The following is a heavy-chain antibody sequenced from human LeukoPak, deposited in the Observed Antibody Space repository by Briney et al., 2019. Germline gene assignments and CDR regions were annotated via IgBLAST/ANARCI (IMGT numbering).Heavy chain of an antibody. CDR2: IIPIFGTA. J-gene: IGHJ5*02. V-gene: IGHV1-69*13. CDR1: GGTFSSYA. Sequence: PKASVTVSCKASGGTFSSYAISWVRQAPGQGLEWMGGIIPIFGTANYAQKFQGRVTITADESTSTAYMELSSLRSEDTAVYYCARSRIWCSGGSCYPNWFDPWGQGTLVTVSS. D-gene: IGHD2-15*01. CDR3: ARSRIWCSGGSCYPNWFDP.